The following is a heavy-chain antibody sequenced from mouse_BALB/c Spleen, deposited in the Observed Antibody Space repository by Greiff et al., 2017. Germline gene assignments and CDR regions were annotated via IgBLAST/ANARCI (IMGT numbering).Heavy chain of an antibody. J-gene: IGHJ3*01. D-gene: IGHD2-4*01. Sequence: EVQGVESGGDLVKPGGSLKLSCAASGFTFSSYGMSWVRQTPDKRLEWVATISSGGSYTYYPDSVKGRFTISRDNAKNTLYLQMSSLKSEDTAMYYCARPYDYDVKLAYWGQGTLVTVSA. CDR2: ISSGGSYT. CDR3: ARPYDYDVKLAY. V-gene: IGHV5-6*01. CDR1: GFTFSSYG.